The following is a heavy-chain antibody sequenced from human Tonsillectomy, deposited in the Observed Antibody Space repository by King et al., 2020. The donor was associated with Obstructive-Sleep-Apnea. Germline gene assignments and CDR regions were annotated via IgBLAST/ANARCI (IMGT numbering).Heavy chain of an antibody. Sequence: VQLQESGPGLVKPSQNLSLTCTVSGGSISSGGYYWSWIRPQPGKGLEWLGYIYYSGRSSYYPSLKSRGTISVDTSKNQFSLKLSSVTAADTAVYYWARERGGLDYWGQGTLVTVSS. J-gene: IGHJ4*02. CDR1: GGSISSGGYY. CDR2: IYYSGRS. CDR3: ARERGGLDY. V-gene: IGHV4-31*03.